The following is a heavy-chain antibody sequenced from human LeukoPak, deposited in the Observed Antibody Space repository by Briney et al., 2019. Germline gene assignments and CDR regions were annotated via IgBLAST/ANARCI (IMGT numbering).Heavy chain of an antibody. D-gene: IGHD6-19*01. V-gene: IGHV4-30-4*08. CDR3: ARVGSGWYRHVDY. Sequence: SETLSLTCTVSGGSISSGDYYWSWIRQPPGKGLEWIGYTYYSGSTYYNPSLKSRVTISVDTSKNQFSLKLSSVTAADTAVYYCARVGSGWYRHVDYWGQGTLVTVSS. CDR1: GGSISSGDYY. J-gene: IGHJ4*02. CDR2: TYYSGST.